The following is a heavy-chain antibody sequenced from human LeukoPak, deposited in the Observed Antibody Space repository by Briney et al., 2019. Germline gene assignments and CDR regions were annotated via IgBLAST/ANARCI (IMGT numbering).Heavy chain of an antibody. CDR2: ISYDGSNK. CDR1: GFTFSSYG. CDR3: AKGRVYALGAFDI. Sequence: GRSLRLSCAASGFTFSSYGMHWVRQAPGKGLEWVAVISYDGSNKYYADSVKGRFTISRDNSKNTLYLQMNSLRAEDTAVYYCAKGRVYALGAFDIWGQGTMVIVSS. J-gene: IGHJ3*02. V-gene: IGHV3-30*18. D-gene: IGHD5/OR15-5a*01.